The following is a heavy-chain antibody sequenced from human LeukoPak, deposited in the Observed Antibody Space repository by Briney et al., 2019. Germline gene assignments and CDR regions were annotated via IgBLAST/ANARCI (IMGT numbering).Heavy chain of an antibody. CDR3: ARGVINRVAGYYFDY. V-gene: IGHV4-61*02. CDR2: IYTSGST. D-gene: IGHD6-19*01. CDR1: GGSISSGSYY. J-gene: IGHJ4*02. Sequence: SETLSLTCTVSGGSISSGSYYWSWIRQPAGKGLEGIVRIYTSGSTNYNPSRKSRVTISVDTSKNQLSLKLSSVTAADTAVYYCARGVINRVAGYYFDYWGQGTLVTVSS.